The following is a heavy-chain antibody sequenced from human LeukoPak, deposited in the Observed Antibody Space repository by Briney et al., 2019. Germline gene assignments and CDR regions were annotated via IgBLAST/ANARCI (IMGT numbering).Heavy chain of an antibody. D-gene: IGHD5-12*01. J-gene: IGHJ3*02. CDR3: ARSESRGYSGYDYYAFDI. CDR2: ISGSGGSI. V-gene: IGHV3-23*01. CDR1: GFTFSSYA. Sequence: GGSLRLSCAASGFTFSSYAMSWVRQAPGKGLEWVSAISGSGGSIYYADSVKGRFTISRDNSKNTLYLQMNSLRAEDTAVYYCARSESRGYSGYDYYAFDIWGQGTMVTVSS.